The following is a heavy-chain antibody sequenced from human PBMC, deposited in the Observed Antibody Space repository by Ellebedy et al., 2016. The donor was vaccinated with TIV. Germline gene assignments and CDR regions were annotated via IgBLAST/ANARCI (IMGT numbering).Heavy chain of an antibody. D-gene: IGHD4-17*01. CDR1: GGSISSYY. CDR2: IDYSGST. CDR3: ARSYGDIDY. V-gene: IGHV4-59*01. Sequence: MPSETLSLTCTVPGGSISSYYWSWIRQPPGKALEWIGYIDYSGSTNYNPSLKRRFTISLDMSKTQFSLNLNSVTSADTAMYYCARSYGDIDYWGQGTLVTVSS. J-gene: IGHJ4*02.